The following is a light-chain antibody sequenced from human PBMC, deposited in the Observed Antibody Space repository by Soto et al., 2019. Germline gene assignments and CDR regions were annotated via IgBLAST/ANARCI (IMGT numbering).Light chain of an antibody. Sequence: EIVLTQSPGTLSLSPGERATLSCRASQSVSSNYLAWYQQKPGQAPRLLIYGASSRATGIPDRFSGRGSGTDFTLTISSLEPEDFAVYYCQQYGSSPLFAFGPGTEVDLK. V-gene: IGKV3-20*01. CDR2: GAS. CDR3: QQYGSSPLFA. J-gene: IGKJ3*01. CDR1: QSVSSNY.